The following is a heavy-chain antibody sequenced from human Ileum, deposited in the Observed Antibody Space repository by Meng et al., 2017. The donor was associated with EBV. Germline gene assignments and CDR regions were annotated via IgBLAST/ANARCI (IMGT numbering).Heavy chain of an antibody. CDR1: AGYVSGYD. CDR3: ARGEYGDYKDWWLYFDS. Sequence: GGAGVLMSVEALSLKWPVDAGYVSGYDSTWIRPTQEMRRDWIGQISYIGSPDYTPSLKSSVNIALDTSKNQFFLTVNSVTAADTDVYYWARGEYGDYKDWWLYFDSWGQGTLVTVSS. CDR2: ISYIGSP. J-gene: IGHJ4*02. V-gene: IGHV4-34*01. D-gene: IGHD4-17*01.